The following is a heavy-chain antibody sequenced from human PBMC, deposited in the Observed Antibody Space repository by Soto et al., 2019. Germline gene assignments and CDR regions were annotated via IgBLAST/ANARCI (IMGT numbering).Heavy chain of an antibody. CDR2: INHSGST. J-gene: IGHJ4*02. V-gene: IGHV4-34*01. CDR1: GGSFSGYY. D-gene: IGHD6-6*01. Sequence: SETLSLTCAVYGGSFSGYYWSWIRQPPGKGLEWIGEINHSGSTNYNPSLKSRVTISVDTSKNQFSLKLSSVTAADTAVYYCARRGSSSGGRVYWGQGTLVTVSS. CDR3: ARRGSSSGGRVY.